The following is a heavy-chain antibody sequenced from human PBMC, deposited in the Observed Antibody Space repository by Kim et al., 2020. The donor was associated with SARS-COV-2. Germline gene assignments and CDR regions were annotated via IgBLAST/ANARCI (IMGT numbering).Heavy chain of an antibody. Sequence: GGSLRLSCAASGFTFSSYWMHWVRQAPGKGLVWVSRINSDGSSTSYADSVKGRFTISRDNAKNTLYLQMNSLRAEDTAVYYCARELLVRGVITYYYYGMDVWAQGTTVTVSS. V-gene: IGHV3-74*01. CDR3: ARELLVRGVITYYYYGMDV. CDR1: GFTFSSYW. CDR2: INSDGSST. D-gene: IGHD3-10*01. J-gene: IGHJ6*02.